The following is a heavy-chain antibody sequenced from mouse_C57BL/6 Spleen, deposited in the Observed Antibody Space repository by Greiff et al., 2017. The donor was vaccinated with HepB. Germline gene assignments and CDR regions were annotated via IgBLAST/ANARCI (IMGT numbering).Heavy chain of an antibody. CDR1: GYTFTSYW. V-gene: IGHV1-69*01. CDR2: IDPSDSYT. J-gene: IGHJ4*01. D-gene: IGHD2-12*01. CDR3: ARSLAYDPYAMDY. Sequence: QVQLQQPGAELVMPGASVKLSCKASGYTFTSYWMHWVKQRPGQGLEWIGEIDPSDSYTNYNQKFKGKSTLTVDKSSSTAYMQLSSLTSEDSAVYYCARSLAYDPYAMDYWGQGTSVTVSS.